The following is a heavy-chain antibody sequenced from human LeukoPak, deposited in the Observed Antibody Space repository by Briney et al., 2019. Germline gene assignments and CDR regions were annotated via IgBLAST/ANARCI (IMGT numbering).Heavy chain of an antibody. CDR3: ARHTRGYSYGYGLVVY. CDR1: GGSISSSSYY. Sequence: SETLSLTCTVSGGSISSSSYYWGWIRQPPGKGLEWIGSIYYSGSTYYNPSLKSRVTISVDTSKNQFSLKLSSVTAADTAVYYCARHTRGYSYGYGLVVYWGQGTLVTVSS. D-gene: IGHD5-18*01. CDR2: IYYSGST. J-gene: IGHJ4*02. V-gene: IGHV4-39*01.